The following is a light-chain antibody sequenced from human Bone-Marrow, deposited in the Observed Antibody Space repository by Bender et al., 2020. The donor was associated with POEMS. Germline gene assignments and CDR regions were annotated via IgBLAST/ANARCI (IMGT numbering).Light chain of an antibody. V-gene: IGLV3-1*01. Sequence: SSELAQPPSVSVSPGQTASITCSGDKLGKKFVCWYQQRPGQSPELVIYQNYKRPSGIPERFSGSISENTATLTISGTLTMDEADYYCQTWDSTFPYVFGGGTKLTVL. CDR1: KLGKKF. CDR3: QTWDSTFPYV. CDR2: QNY. J-gene: IGLJ2*01.